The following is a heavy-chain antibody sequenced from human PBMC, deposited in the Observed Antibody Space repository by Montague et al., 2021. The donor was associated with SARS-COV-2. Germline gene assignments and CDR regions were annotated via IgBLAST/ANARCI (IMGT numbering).Heavy chain of an antibody. Sequence: SETLSLICAVYGGSFSGYSWNWIRQPPGKGLEWIGEINHGGSTNYNPSLKSRVTMSVDTSKNQFSLKLSSVTAADTAVYYCARGARQGYGFRLGSFDYWGQGTLVTVSS. D-gene: IGHD3-10*01. V-gene: IGHV4-34*01. CDR2: INHGGST. CDR1: GGSFSGYS. J-gene: IGHJ4*02. CDR3: ARGARQGYGFRLGSFDY.